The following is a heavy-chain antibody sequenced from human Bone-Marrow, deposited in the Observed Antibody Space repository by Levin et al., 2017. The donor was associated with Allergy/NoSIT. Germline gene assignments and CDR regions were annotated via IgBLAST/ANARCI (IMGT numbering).Heavy chain of an antibody. D-gene: IGHD2-21*02. CDR2: IYSGGNT. Sequence: GGSLRLSCAASDFSVSANYMTWVRQAPGKGLEWVSVIYSGGNTYYADSVQGRFIISRYNSKNTVFLQMNNLRVADTALYYCETSAFCGDDCCQHDGFDIWGQGTRVTVSS. J-gene: IGHJ3*02. V-gene: IGHV3-53*01. CDR3: ETSAFCGDDCCQHDGFDI. CDR1: DFSVSANY.